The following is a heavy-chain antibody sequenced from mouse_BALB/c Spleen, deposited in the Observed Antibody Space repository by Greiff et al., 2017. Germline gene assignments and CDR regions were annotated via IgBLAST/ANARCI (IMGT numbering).Heavy chain of an antibody. Sequence: EVMLVESGGGLVKPGGSLKLSCAASGFTFSDYYMYWVRQTPEKRLEWVATISDGGSYTYYPDSVKGRFTISRDNAKNNLYLQMSSLKSEDTAMYYCARVRSYYDYHYYAMDYWGQGTSVTVSS. CDR1: GFTFSDYY. CDR3: ARVRSYYDYHYYAMDY. D-gene: IGHD2-4*01. CDR2: ISDGGSYT. J-gene: IGHJ4*01. V-gene: IGHV5-4*02.